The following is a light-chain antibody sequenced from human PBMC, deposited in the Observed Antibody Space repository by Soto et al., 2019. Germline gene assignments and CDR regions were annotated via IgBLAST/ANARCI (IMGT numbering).Light chain of an antibody. J-gene: IGKJ3*01. Sequence: DTGLTQAPAILSMSAGERATLSCRANQSVTTYLAWYQLRPGQAPRLLMSDASSRATGVPVRFSGSGSGTDFTLTISSLEPEDSAVYYCQQRSNWPPTLGPGTKVDIK. CDR1: QSVTTY. V-gene: IGKV3-11*01. CDR2: DAS. CDR3: QQRSNWPPT.